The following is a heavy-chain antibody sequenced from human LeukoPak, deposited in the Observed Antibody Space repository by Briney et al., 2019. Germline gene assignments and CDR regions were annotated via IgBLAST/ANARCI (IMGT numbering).Heavy chain of an antibody. CDR1: GGSISSTNW. V-gene: IGHV4-4*02. CDR3: VRSKSGAYGWFDP. Sequence: PSETLSLTCAVSGGSISSTNWWIWVRQPPGKGLEWIGEIYHSGSTNYNPSLKSRVSISVDKSKNQFSLNLSSVTAADTAVYYCVRSKSGAYGWFDPWGQGTLVTVSS. J-gene: IGHJ5*02. CDR2: IYHSGST. D-gene: IGHD2-15*01.